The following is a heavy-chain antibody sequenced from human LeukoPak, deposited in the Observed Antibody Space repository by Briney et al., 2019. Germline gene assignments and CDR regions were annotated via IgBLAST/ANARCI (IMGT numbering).Heavy chain of an antibody. CDR3: GRDLAVAASDDCDI. V-gene: IGHV3-21*01. Sequence: GGSLRVSCAPSVFTFSSSSMNTVRHAPGKGLECVSPITSSSSYIYYEDAVKGRFTISRDNNNNSLYLQMNSLRAEDTAVYYCGRDLAVAASDDCDIWGQGTMVTVSS. D-gene: IGHD6-19*01. CDR2: ITSSSSYI. CDR1: VFTFSSSS. J-gene: IGHJ3*02.